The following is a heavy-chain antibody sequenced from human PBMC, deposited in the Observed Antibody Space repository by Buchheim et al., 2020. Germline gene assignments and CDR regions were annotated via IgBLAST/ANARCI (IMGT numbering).Heavy chain of an antibody. Sequence: EVQLVQSGPEVRKPGESLNISCKASGYNFARSWIGWVRQMPGKGLEWMGIIYPGDSDTRYSPSFQGQVTIPADKSISTAYLQWSSLKASDTAMYYCARSAPNRKVTTNWFDPWGQGTL. J-gene: IGHJ5*02. CDR1: GYNFARSW. CDR3: ARSAPNRKVTTNWFDP. D-gene: IGHD1-14*01. CDR2: IYPGDSDT. V-gene: IGHV5-51*01.